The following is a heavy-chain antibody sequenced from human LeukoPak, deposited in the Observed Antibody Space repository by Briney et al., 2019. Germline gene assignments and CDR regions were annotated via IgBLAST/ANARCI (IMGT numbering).Heavy chain of an antibody. D-gene: IGHD2-15*01. V-gene: IGHV3-23*01. Sequence: GGSLRLYCAASGFTFSSYAMSWVRQAPGKGLEWVSTISGSGGSTYYADSVKGRFTISRDNSKNTLYLQMNSLRAEDTAVYYCAKSKGYCGGSCYYYYFDYWGQGTLVTVSS. CDR3: AKSKGYCGGSCYYYYFDY. J-gene: IGHJ4*02. CDR2: ISGSGGST. CDR1: GFTFSSYA.